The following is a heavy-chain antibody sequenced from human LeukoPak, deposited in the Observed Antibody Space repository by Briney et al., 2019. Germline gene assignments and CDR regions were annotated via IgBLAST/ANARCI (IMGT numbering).Heavy chain of an antibody. J-gene: IGHJ3*02. CDR1: GDSVSSNSVA. Sequence: SQTLSLTCAISGDSVSSNSVAWTWNRQSPSRGLEWLGRTYYRSKWYYDYSVSVKSRITINPDTSKNQFSLQLNSVTPEDTAVYYCAREREHAFGIWGQGTMVTVSS. CDR3: AREREHAFGI. V-gene: IGHV6-1*01. CDR2: TYYRSKWYY. D-gene: IGHD1-26*01.